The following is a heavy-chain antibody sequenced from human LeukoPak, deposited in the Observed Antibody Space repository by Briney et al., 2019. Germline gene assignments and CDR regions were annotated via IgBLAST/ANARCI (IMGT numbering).Heavy chain of an antibody. CDR3: AKRASGSGTSLYYFDY. J-gene: IGHJ4*02. Sequence: GGSLKLSCAASGFTFSSYAMSWVRQAPGKGLEWVSLIGNSGGSAFYADSVKGRFTISRDNSKNTLYLQMSSLRVEDTAVYYCAKRASGSGTSLYYFDYWGQGTLVTVSS. D-gene: IGHD3-10*01. CDR2: IGNSGGSA. V-gene: IGHV3-23*01. CDR1: GFTFSSYA.